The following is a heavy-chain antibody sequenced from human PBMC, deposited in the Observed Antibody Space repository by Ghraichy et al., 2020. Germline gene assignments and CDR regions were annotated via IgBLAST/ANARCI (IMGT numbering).Heavy chain of an antibody. V-gene: IGHV3-49*03. Sequence: GVLRLSCTASGFTFGDYAMSWFRQAPGKGLEWVGFIRSKAYGGTTEYAASVKGRFTISRDDSKSIAYLQMNSLKTEDTAVYYCTRDSSSWYTSYFDYWGQGTLVTVSS. CDR2: IRSKAYGGTT. CDR3: TRDSSSWYTSYFDY. J-gene: IGHJ4*02. D-gene: IGHD6-13*01. CDR1: GFTFGDYA.